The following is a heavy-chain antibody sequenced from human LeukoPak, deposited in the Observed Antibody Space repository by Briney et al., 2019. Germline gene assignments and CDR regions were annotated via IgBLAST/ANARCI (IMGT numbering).Heavy chain of an antibody. D-gene: IGHD3-10*01. Sequence: GGSLSPSCAAAGFTFSSYCMNWVRQAPGKGLEWVPSISSSRHFIYYADSVKGRFPVSSENAKNSLYLQMYSLRAEATAVYYCATGFAAADFDYWGQGTLVTVSS. V-gene: IGHV3-21*01. CDR2: ISSSRHFI. CDR3: ATGFAAADFDY. CDR1: GFTFSSYC. J-gene: IGHJ4*02.